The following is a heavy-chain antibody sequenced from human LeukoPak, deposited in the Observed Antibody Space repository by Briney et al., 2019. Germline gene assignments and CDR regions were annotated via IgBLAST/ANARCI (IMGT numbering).Heavy chain of an antibody. CDR2: IKQDGSEK. D-gene: IGHD1-26*01. CDR1: GFTFSSFV. V-gene: IGHV3-7*01. CDR3: ARDRSGSL. Sequence: GGSLRLSCAASGFTFSSFVMSWVRQAPGKGLEWVANIKQDGSEKYYVDSVKGRFTISRDNAKNSLYLQMNSLRAEDTAVYYCARDRSGSLWGQGTLVTVSS. J-gene: IGHJ4*02.